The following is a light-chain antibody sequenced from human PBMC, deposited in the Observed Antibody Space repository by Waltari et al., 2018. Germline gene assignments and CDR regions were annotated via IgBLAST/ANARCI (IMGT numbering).Light chain of an antibody. CDR2: GAS. V-gene: IGKV3-20*01. CDR1: QSLSSSY. J-gene: IGKJ2*01. CDR3: QQYGSSPPT. Sequence: EIVLTQSPGTLSLSPGERAPLSCRASQSLSSSYLAWYHQKPGQAPRLLISGASSRATGIPDRFSGSGSGTDFTLTITSLEPEDFAGYSCQQYGSSPPTFGQGTKLEIK.